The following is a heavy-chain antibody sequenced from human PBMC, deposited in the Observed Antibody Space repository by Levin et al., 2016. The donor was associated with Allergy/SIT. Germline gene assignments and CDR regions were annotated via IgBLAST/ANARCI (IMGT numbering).Heavy chain of an antibody. CDR1: GFTFSTYA. CDR2: TRNKANSYTT. J-gene: IGHJ2*01. V-gene: IGHV3-72*01. CDR3: ATRGYSYGFWYFDL. Sequence: GESLKISCEASGFTFSTYAMGWVRQAPGKGLEWVGRTRNKANSYTTEYAASVKGRFTISRDDSKNSLYLQMNSLKTEDTAVYYCATRGYSYGFWYFDLWGRGTLVTVSS. D-gene: IGHD5-18*01.